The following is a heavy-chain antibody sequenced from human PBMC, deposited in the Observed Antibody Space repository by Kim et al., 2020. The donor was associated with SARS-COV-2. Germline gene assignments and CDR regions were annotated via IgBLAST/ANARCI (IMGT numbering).Heavy chain of an antibody. CDR1: GGSFSGYY. J-gene: IGHJ5*02. V-gene: IGHV4-34*01. CDR2: INHSGST. D-gene: IGHD3-10*01. Sequence: SETLSLTCAVYGGSFSGYYWSWIRQPPGKGLEWIGEINHSGSTNYNPSLKSRVTISVDTSKNQFSLKLSSVTAADTAVYYCARDRITMVRGVIITRWFDPWGQGTLVTVSS. CDR3: ARDRITMVRGVIITRWFDP.